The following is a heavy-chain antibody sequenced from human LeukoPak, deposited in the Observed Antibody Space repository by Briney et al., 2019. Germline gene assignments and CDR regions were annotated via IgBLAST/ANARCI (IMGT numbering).Heavy chain of an antibody. CDR2: INHSGST. J-gene: IGHJ6*01. CDR1: GGSFSGYY. CDR3: ARHPAAASNRDSYYGMDV. V-gene: IGHV4-34*01. D-gene: IGHD6-13*01. Sequence: PSETLSLTCAVYGGSFSGYYWSWIRQPPGKGLEWIGEINHSGSTNYNPSLKSRVTISVDTTKNQFSLKLSSVTAADTAVYYCARHPAAASNRDSYYGMDVWGQGTTVTVSS.